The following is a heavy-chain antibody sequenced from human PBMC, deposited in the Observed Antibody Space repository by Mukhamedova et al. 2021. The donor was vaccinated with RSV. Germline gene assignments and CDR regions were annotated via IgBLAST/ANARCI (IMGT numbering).Heavy chain of an antibody. CDR2: IEGDGSSS. CDR3: AESDWFDT. Sequence: RQAPGKGLVWVSRIEGDGSSSTYADSVKGRFTISRDNAKSTLYLQMDGLRAEDTAVYYCAESDWFDTWGQGTLVTVSS. J-gene: IGHJ5*02. V-gene: IGHV3-74*03.